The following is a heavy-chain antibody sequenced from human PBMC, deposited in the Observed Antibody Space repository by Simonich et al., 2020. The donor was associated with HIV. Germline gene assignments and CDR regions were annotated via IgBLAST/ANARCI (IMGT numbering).Heavy chain of an antibody. J-gene: IGHJ4*02. V-gene: IGHV3-21*01. CDR3: ARDGRKGSSTSCSDY. CDR2: ISSSSNYI. D-gene: IGHD2-2*01. CDR1: GFNVISYS. Sequence: EVQLVESGGGLVKPGGSLRLSCADSGFNVISYSMTWVSQAPGKGLGWVSSISSSSNYIYYADSVKGRFTISRANAKNSLYLQMNSLRAEDTAVYYCARDGRKGSSTSCSDYWGQGTLVTVSS.